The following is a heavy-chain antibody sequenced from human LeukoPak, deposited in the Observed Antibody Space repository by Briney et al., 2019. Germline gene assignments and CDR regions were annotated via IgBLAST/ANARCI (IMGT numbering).Heavy chain of an antibody. D-gene: IGHD3-22*01. Sequence: GGSLRLSCAASGFTFSNYAMHWVRQAPGKGXXXXXXXXXDGSNKFYADXXXXRXTISXDNSKNTLYLQMNSLRAEDTAVCYCARAANYYDSSGYYYPFDYWGQGTLVTVSS. V-gene: IGHV3-30-3*01. CDR3: ARAANYYDSSGYYYPFDY. CDR1: GFTFSNYA. CDR2: XXXDGSNK. J-gene: IGHJ4*02.